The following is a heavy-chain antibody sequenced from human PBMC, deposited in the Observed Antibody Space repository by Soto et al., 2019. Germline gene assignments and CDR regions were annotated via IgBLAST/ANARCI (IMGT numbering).Heavy chain of an antibody. Sequence: QVQLVESGGGVVQPGRSLRLSCAASGFTFSSYGMHWVRQAPGKGLEWVAVIWYDGSNKYYADSVKGRFTISRDNSKNTLYLQMNSLRAEDTAVYYCARDGSGYSSSWYYFDYWGQGTLVTVSS. V-gene: IGHV3-33*01. CDR3: ARDGSGYSSSWYYFDY. CDR2: IWYDGSNK. D-gene: IGHD6-13*01. CDR1: GFTFSSYG. J-gene: IGHJ4*02.